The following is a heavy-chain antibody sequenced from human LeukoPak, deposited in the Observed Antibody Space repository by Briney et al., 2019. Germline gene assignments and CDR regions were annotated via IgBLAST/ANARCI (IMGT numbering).Heavy chain of an antibody. J-gene: IGHJ4*02. CDR1: GFSVSGKF. V-gene: IGHV3-53*01. CDR3: ASGDGYLQPY. Sequence: GGSLRLSCAASGFSVSGKFMSRVRQAPGKGLEWVSIIHYDGKIRYAGSVGGRFTIYRDDSENTLFLQMNSLRVDDTAVYFCASGDGYLQPYWGQGTLVTVSS. CDR2: IHYDGKI. D-gene: IGHD2-21*01.